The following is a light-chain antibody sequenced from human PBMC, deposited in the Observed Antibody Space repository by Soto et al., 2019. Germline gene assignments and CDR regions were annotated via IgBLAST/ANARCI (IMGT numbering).Light chain of an antibody. CDR1: SSDVGSCNF. J-gene: IGLJ3*02. Sequence: QSALTQPASVSGSPGQSITISCTGTSSDVGSCNFVSWFQQHPGKAPKLMIYEVTNRPSGVSYRFSGSKSGNTASLTISGLQDEDEADYYCCSFTTTSTLVFGGGTKVTVL. V-gene: IGLV2-14*01. CDR3: CSFTTTSTLV. CDR2: EVT.